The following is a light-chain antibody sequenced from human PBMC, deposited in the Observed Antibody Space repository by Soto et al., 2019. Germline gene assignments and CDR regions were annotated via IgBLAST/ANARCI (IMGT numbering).Light chain of an antibody. CDR1: SSNIGNNL. V-gene: IGLV2-23*01. Sequence: SVLTQPPSVSAAPGQKVTISCSGSSSNIGNNLVSWYQQHPGRAPKLMIYEGTKRPSGVSYRFSGSQSGNTASLTISGLQAEDEADYYCCSYAGSTTSYVFGPGTKVTVL. CDR3: CSYAGSTTSYV. CDR2: EGT. J-gene: IGLJ1*01.